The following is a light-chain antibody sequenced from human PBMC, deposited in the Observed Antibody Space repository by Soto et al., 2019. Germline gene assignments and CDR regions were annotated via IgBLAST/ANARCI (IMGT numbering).Light chain of an antibody. CDR3: QQYNNWPQT. Sequence: EIVMTQSPATLSVSPGERATLSCRASQSVSSNLAWYQQKPGQAPRLLIYGASTRATGTPARFSGSGSGTEFTLTINSLQSEDFAVYYCQQYNNWPQTFGGGTKVDIK. CDR1: QSVSSN. CDR2: GAS. J-gene: IGKJ4*02. V-gene: IGKV3-15*01.